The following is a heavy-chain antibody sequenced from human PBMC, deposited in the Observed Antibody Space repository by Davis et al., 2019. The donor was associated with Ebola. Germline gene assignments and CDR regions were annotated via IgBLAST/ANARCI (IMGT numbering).Heavy chain of an antibody. J-gene: IGHJ4*02. CDR2: ISAYNGNT. CDR3: ARGTVTTGYFDY. Sequence: ASVKVSCKASGYTFTSYDINWVRQATGQGLEWMGWISAYNGNTNYAQKLQGRVTMTTDTSTSTAYMELRSLRSDDTAVYYCARGTVTTGYFDYWGQGTLVTVSS. CDR1: GYTFTSYD. V-gene: IGHV1-18*01. D-gene: IGHD4-17*01.